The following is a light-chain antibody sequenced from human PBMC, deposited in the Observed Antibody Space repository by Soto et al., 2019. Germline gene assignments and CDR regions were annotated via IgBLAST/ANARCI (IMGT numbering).Light chain of an antibody. J-gene: IGKJ1*01. CDR1: QTVSNK. Sequence: EIVLTQSPATLSSSPGERATLSCRASQTVSNKLAWYQHKPVQAPRLLIYGASTRATGIPARFSGSGSETEFTLTISIRQAEDSAVYFCQQANNWPTWTCGQGTRWIS. CDR2: GAS. CDR3: QQANNWPTWT. V-gene: IGKV3-15*01.